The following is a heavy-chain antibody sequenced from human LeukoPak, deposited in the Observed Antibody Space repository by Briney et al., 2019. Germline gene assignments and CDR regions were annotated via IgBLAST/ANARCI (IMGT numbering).Heavy chain of an antibody. V-gene: IGHV5-51*01. Sequence: GESLKISCKGSGYSFTSSWIGWVRQMPGKGLEWMGIIYPGDSDTRYSLSFQGQVTISVDKSISTAYLQWSSLKASDTAMYYCARRSGTYPSNYYFDYWGQGTLVTVSS. CDR1: GYSFTSSW. D-gene: IGHD1-26*01. J-gene: IGHJ4*02. CDR3: ARRSGTYPSNYYFDY. CDR2: IYPGDSDT.